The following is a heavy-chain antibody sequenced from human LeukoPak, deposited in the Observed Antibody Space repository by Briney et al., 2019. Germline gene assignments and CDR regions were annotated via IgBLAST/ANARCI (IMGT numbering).Heavy chain of an antibody. V-gene: IGHV1-24*01. CDR1: GYTLTELS. Sequence: PSVKVSCKVSGYTLTELSMHWVRQAPGKGLEWMGGFDPEDGETIYAQKFQGRVTMTEDTSTDTAYMELSSLRSEDTAVYYCATGAYDYVWGSYRLNSDYWGQGTLVTVSS. CDR3: ATGAYDYVWGSYRLNSDY. J-gene: IGHJ4*02. D-gene: IGHD3-16*02. CDR2: FDPEDGET.